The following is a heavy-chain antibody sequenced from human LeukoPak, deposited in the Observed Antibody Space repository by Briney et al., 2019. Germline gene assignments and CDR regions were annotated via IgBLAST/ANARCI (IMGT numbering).Heavy chain of an antibody. CDR2: IKSKTDGGTT. CDR1: GFTSSNAW. J-gene: IGHJ4*02. CDR3: TTGTHCTSSSCYELFDY. V-gene: IGHV3-15*01. D-gene: IGHD2-2*01. Sequence: GGSLRLSCAASGFTSSNAWMSWVRQAPGKGLEWVGRIKSKTDGGTTDYAAPVKGRFSISGDDSKNTLYLQMNSLKTEDTAVYYCTTGTHCTSSSCYELFDYWGQGTLVTVSS.